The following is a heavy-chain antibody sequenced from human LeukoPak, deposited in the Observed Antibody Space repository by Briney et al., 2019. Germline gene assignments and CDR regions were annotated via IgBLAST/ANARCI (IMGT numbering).Heavy chain of an antibody. CDR1: GYTFTGYY. V-gene: IGHV1-2*02. CDR3: ATPFDTAMGGYYYYYMDV. J-gene: IGHJ6*03. CDR2: INPNSGGT. D-gene: IGHD5-18*01. Sequence: ASVKVSCKASGYTFTGYYMHWVRQAPGQGLEWMGWINPNSGGTNYAQKFQGRVTMTRDTSISTAYMELSRLRSDDTAVYYCATPFDTAMGGYYYYYMDVWGKGTTVTVSS.